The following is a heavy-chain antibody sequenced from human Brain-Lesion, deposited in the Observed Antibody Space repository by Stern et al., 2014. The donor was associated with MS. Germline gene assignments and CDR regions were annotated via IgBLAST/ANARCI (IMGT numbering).Heavy chain of an antibody. CDR1: GYIFTGYY. D-gene: IGHD3-3*01. CDR2: INPHTGGT. CDR3: ARDQRGITIFGVVTDYYYLGMDV. V-gene: IGHV1-2*02. Sequence: QVQLVQSGAEVKKPGASVKVSCKTSGYIFTGYYIHWVRQAPGQGLEWMAWINPHTGGTKYAQKFQGRVTMSRDKSISTAYVELSSLTSDDTAVYYCARDQRGITIFGVVTDYYYLGMDVWGQGTTVTVSS. J-gene: IGHJ6*02.